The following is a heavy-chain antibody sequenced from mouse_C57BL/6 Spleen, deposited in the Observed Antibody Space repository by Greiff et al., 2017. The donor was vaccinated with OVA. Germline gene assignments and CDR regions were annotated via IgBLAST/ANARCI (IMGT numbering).Heavy chain of an antibody. CDR3: TREGNYIDY. V-gene: IGHV5-9-1*02. J-gene: IGHJ2*01. CDR1: GFTFSSYA. CDR2: ISSGGDYI. Sequence: EVMLVESGEGLVKPGGSLKLSCAASGFTFSSYAMSWVRQTPEKRLEWVAYISSGGDYIYYADTVKGRFTISRDNARNTLYLQMSGLKSEDTAMYYCTREGNYIDYWGQGTTLTVSS.